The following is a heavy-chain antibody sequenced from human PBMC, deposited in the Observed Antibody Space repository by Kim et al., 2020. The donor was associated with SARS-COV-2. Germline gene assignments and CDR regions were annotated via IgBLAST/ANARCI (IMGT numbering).Heavy chain of an antibody. CDR1: GYTFTFSTNV. D-gene: IGHD3-10*01. J-gene: IGHJ6*02. CDR3: AKGAGYGMDV. CDR2: INGANGNT. Sequence: ASVKVSCKASGYTFTFSTNVLHWVRQAPGQRPEWMGWINGANGNTKYSQKFQGRVTISRDTPANTAYMELSSLTSEDTAVYYCAKGAGYGMDVWGQGTTVTVSS. V-gene: IGHV1-3*01.